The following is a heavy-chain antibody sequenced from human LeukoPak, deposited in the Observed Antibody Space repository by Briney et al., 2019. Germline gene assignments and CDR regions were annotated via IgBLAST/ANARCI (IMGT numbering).Heavy chain of an antibody. Sequence: GGSLRRSCAASGFIFGSYSINWVRQAPGKGLEWVSSISSSSSYIYYGDSVKGRFTISRDNAKNSLYLQMNSLRAEDTAVYYCAREYYYDSRAPGAFDIWGQGTMVTVSS. CDR1: GFIFGSYS. V-gene: IGHV3-21*01. D-gene: IGHD3-22*01. CDR2: ISSSSSYI. J-gene: IGHJ3*02. CDR3: AREYYYDSRAPGAFDI.